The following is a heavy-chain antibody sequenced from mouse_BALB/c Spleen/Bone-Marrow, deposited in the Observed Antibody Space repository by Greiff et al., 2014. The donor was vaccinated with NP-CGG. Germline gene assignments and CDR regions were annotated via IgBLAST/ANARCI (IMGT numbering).Heavy chain of an antibody. CDR1: GYSFTGYN. Sequence: VQLQQSGPELEKPGASVKISCKASGYSFTGYNMNWVKQTNGKGLGWIGNIDPYYGGISYNQKFKDKATLTVDKSSSTAYMQLKSLTSEDSAVYYCARSIEYRPLTYWGQGTLVTVSA. V-gene: IGHV1-39*01. J-gene: IGHJ3*01. D-gene: IGHD2-14*01. CDR2: IDPYYGGI. CDR3: ARSIEYRPLTY.